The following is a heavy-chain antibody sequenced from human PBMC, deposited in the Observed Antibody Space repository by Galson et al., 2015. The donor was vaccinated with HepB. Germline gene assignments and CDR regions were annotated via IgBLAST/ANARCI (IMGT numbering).Heavy chain of an antibody. CDR2: INAGNGNT. CDR1: GYTFTSYA. V-gene: IGHV1-3*01. J-gene: IGHJ5*02. CDR3: ARSRVLQQLVRSNWFDP. D-gene: IGHD6-13*01. Sequence: SCKASGYTFTSYAMHWVRQAPGQRLEWMGWINAGNGNTKYSQKFQGRVTITRDTSASTAYMELSSLRSEDTAVYYCARSRVLQQLVRSNWFDPWGQGTLVTVSS.